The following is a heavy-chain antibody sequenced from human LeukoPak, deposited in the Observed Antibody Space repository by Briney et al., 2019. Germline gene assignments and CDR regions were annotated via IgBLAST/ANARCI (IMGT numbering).Heavy chain of an antibody. CDR2: ISGSGGST. J-gene: IGHJ4*02. CDR1: GFTFSSYA. D-gene: IGHD2-2*01. Sequence: PGGSLRLSCAASGFTFSSYAMYWVRQPPGKGLEWVSAISGSGGSTYYADSVKGRFTISRDNSKNTLYLQMNSLRAEDTAVYYCAKDLGVVPAAYLDYWGQGTLVTVSS. CDR3: AKDLGVVPAAYLDY. V-gene: IGHV3-23*01.